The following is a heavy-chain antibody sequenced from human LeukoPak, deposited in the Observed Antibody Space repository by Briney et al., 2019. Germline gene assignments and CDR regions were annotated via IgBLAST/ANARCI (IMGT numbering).Heavy chain of an antibody. CDR1: GFTFSSYS. D-gene: IGHD2-21*02. Sequence: GGSLRLSCAASGFTFSSYSMNWVRQAPGKGLEWVSSISSSSSYIYYADSVKGRFTISRDNAKNSLYLQMNSLRAEDTAVYYCARDKCGGDCYFGLDYWGQGTLVTVSS. J-gene: IGHJ4*02. V-gene: IGHV3-21*01. CDR2: ISSSSSYI. CDR3: ARDKCGGDCYFGLDY.